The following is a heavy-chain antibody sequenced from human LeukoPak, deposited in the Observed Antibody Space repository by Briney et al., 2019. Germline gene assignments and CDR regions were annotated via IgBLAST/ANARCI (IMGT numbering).Heavy chain of an antibody. Sequence: SETLSLTCAVYGGSFSGYYWSWIRQPPGKGLEWIGEINHSGSTNYNPSLKSRVTISVDTSKNQFSLKLSSVTAADTAVYYCATLDEGYCSGGSCYGGYFDYWGQGALVTVSS. CDR2: INHSGST. CDR3: ATLDEGYCSGGSCYGGYFDY. CDR1: GGSFSGYY. J-gene: IGHJ4*02. D-gene: IGHD2-15*01. V-gene: IGHV4-34*01.